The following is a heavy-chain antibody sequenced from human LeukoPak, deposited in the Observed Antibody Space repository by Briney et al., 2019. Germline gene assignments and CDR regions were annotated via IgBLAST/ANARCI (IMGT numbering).Heavy chain of an antibody. Sequence: PSETLSLTCTVSGVSISSSNSYWGWIRQPPGKGLEWIGSIYYSGNTYYNASLKSQVSISIDTSKNQFSLKLTSVTAADTAVYYCAREGYYDSSGYSHWGQGTLVTVSS. CDR3: AREGYYDSSGYSH. J-gene: IGHJ4*02. V-gene: IGHV4-39*02. CDR2: IYYSGNT. CDR1: GVSISSSNSY. D-gene: IGHD3-22*01.